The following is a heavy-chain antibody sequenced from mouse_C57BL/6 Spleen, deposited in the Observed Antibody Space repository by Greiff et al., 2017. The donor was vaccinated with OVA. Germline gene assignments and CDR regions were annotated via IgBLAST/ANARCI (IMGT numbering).Heavy chain of an antibody. Sequence: EVKLMESGPELVKPGASVKISCKASGYSFTGYYMNWVKQSPEKSLEWIGEINPSTGGTTYNQKFKAKATLTVDKSSSTAYMQLKSLTSEDSAVYYCARRRLYDYDWFAYWGQGTLVTVSA. J-gene: IGHJ3*01. CDR3: ARRRLYDYDWFAY. CDR2: INPSTGGT. CDR1: GYSFTGYY. V-gene: IGHV1-42*01. D-gene: IGHD2-4*01.